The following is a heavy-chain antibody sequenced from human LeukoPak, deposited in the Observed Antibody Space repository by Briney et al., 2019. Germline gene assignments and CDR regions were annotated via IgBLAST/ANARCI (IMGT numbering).Heavy chain of an antibody. CDR2: MSSSVSNI. V-gene: IGHV3-48*03. Sequence: GGSLRLSCAASGFTFSSYEINWARQAPGKGLESVSYMSSSVSNIYYADSVKGRFTISRDNVKSSVYLQMNSLRAEDTAVYYCARDGSSGYYFGYWGQGTPVTVSS. CDR3: ARDGSSGYYFGY. D-gene: IGHD3-22*01. CDR1: GFTFSSYE. J-gene: IGHJ4*02.